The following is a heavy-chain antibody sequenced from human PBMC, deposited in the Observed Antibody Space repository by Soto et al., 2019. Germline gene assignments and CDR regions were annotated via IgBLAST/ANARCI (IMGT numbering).Heavy chain of an antibody. Sequence: ASVKVSCKTSGYNFTNFDVNWVRQAPGRGLVWMGWMNPSSGETGSAQNFQGRVTMTRDISTRTFFMQLTSLRSEDTAIYYCARLAEYCNGIKCYSNFDFWGRGTQVTVSS. J-gene: IGHJ4*01. CDR2: MNPSSGET. CDR3: ARLAEYCNGIKCYSNFDF. CDR1: GYNFTNFD. V-gene: IGHV1-8*01. D-gene: IGHD2-15*01.